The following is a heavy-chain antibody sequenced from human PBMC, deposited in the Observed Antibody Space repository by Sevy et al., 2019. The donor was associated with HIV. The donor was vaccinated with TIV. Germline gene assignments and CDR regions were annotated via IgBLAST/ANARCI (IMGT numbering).Heavy chain of an antibody. CDR1: GFTFSSYV. D-gene: IGHD2-21*02. CDR3: ARGGGYCGGDCYSIDY. CDR2: IWYDGTIK. J-gene: IGHJ4*02. V-gene: IGHV3-33*08. Sequence: GGCLRLSCAASGFTFSSYVMHWVRQAPGKGLEWVALIWYDGTIKYYADSVKGRFTISIDNSKDTLFLQMNSLTPEDTAVYYCARGGGYCGGDCYSIDYWGQGALVTVSS.